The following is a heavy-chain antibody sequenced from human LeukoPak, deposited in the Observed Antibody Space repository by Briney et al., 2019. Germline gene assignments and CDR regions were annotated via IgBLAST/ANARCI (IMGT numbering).Heavy chain of an antibody. Sequence: GGSLRLSCAASGFTFTNDAMYWVRQAPGEGLEWVSFINAGGGGTDYADSVKGRFTISRDNSKMYLQMDNLRAEDTAVYYCAKVGFGGQTNNWGQGTLVTVSS. CDR1: GFTFTNDA. D-gene: IGHD4-23*01. CDR2: INAGGGGT. J-gene: IGHJ4*02. CDR3: AKVGFGGQTNN. V-gene: IGHV3-23*01.